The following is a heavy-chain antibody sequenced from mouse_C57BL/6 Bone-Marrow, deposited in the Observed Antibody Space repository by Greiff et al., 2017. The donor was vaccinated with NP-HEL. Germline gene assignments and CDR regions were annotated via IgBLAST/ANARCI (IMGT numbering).Heavy chain of an antibody. D-gene: IGHD4-1*01. Sequence: EVKLVESGPGLVKPSQSLSLTCSVTGYSITSGYYWNWIRQFPGNKLEWMGYISYDGSNNYNPSLKNRISITRDTSKNQFFLKLNSVTTEDTATYYCARELGGFDVWGTGTTVTVSS. CDR2: ISYDGSN. CDR1: GYSITSGYY. V-gene: IGHV3-6*01. CDR3: ARELGGFDV. J-gene: IGHJ1*03.